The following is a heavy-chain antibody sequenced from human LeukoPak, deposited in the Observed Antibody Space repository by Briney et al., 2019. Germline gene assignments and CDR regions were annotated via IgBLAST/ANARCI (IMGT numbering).Heavy chain of an antibody. CDR3: ARSDSRNSAHDY. D-gene: IGHD2/OR15-2a*01. J-gene: IGHJ4*02. Sequence: GGSLRLSCAASGFTFTNYAMTWVRQAPGKGLEYVSAISSNGGSTYYANSVKGRFTISRDNSKNTLYLQMGSLRAEDMAVYYCARSDSRNSAHDYWGQGTLVTVSS. CDR2: ISSNGGST. V-gene: IGHV3-64*01. CDR1: GFTFTNYA.